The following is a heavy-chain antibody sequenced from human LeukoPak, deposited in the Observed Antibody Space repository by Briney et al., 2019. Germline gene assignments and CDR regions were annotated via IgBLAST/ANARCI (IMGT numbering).Heavy chain of an antibody. CDR3: ARDDERDYTNMVGATLDY. V-gene: IGHV3-21*01. J-gene: IGHJ4*02. Sequence: GGSLRLSCAASGFTLSSYSIHWVRQAPGKGLEWVSSISSGNTYIYYADSVKGRFTISRDDANNSLFLQMNSLRAEDTAIYYCARDDERDYTNMVGATLDYWGQGTLVTVSS. CDR2: ISSGNTYI. CDR1: GFTLSSYS. D-gene: IGHD1-26*01.